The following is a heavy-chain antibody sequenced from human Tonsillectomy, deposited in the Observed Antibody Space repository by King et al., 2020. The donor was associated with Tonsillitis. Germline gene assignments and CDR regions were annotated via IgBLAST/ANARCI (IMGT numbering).Heavy chain of an antibody. D-gene: IGHD2-21*02. CDR2: ISTYNGNT. J-gene: IGHJ4*02. V-gene: IGHV1-18*04. Sequence: VQLVESGAEVKKPGASVKVSCKASGYTFTSYGISWVRQAPGQGLEWMGWISTYNGNTKYRQKLQGRVTMTTDTSTSTAYMELRSLRSDDTAVYYCARVWCGGDCYLLFDYWGQGTLVTVSS. CDR1: GYTFTSYG. CDR3: ARVWCGGDCYLLFDY.